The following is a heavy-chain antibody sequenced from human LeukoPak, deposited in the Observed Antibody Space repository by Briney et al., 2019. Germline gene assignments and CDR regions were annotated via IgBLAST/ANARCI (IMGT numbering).Heavy chain of an antibody. D-gene: IGHD6-19*01. Sequence: ASVKVSCKASGYTFTGQYMHWVRQAPGQGLEWMGWINPNTGGTNSAQKFQGRVTMTRDTSISTAYMELSRLRSDDTAVYYCARDGGDHSSGWFYFDYWGQGTLVTVSS. CDR3: ARDGGDHSSGWFYFDY. CDR2: INPNTGGT. CDR1: GYTFTGQY. V-gene: IGHV1-2*02. J-gene: IGHJ4*02.